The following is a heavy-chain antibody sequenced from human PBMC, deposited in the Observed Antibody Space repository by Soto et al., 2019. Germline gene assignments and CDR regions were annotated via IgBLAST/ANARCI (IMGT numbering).Heavy chain of an antibody. CDR1: GGSISSYY. CDR2: IYYSGST. V-gene: IGHV4-59*01. D-gene: IGHD5-12*01. CDR3: ARGYRWLDY. Sequence: SLTCTVSGGSISSYYWSWIRQPPGKGLECIGYIYYSGSTNYNPSLKSRVTISVDTSMNQFSLNLSSVTAADTAVYYCARGYRWLDYWGQGTLVTVSS. J-gene: IGHJ4*02.